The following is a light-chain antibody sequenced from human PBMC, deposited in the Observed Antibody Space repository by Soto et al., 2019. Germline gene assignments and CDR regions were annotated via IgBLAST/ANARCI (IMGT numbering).Light chain of an antibody. CDR2: LNSDGSH. CDR1: SGHSIYD. Sequence: QLVLTRSPSASASLGASVKLTCTLSSGHSIYDIACHQQQPEKGPRYLMKLNSDGSHSKGDGIPDRFSGSSSGAALYLSISRLQAEDEDDYFCHTRGTAFVVFGGGTKLTVL. CDR3: HTRGTAFVV. J-gene: IGLJ3*02. V-gene: IGLV4-69*01.